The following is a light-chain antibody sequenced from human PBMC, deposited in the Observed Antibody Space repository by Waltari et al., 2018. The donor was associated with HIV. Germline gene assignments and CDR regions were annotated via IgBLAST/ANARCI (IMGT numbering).Light chain of an antibody. CDR3: QQYDDWTV. CDR2: DTS. V-gene: IGKV3-15*01. Sequence: EAVMTQSPAPLSVSPGEPPTLSCRPSHGINNNLPCYQQKPGQAPRLLIFDTSARATGIPDRFSGSGSGTEFTLTISSLQSEDFAVYYCQQYDDWTVFGGGTKVDIK. CDR1: HGINNN. J-gene: IGKJ4*01.